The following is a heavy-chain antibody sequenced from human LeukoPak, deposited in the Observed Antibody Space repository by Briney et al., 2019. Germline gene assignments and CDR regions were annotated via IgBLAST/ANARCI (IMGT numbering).Heavy chain of an antibody. D-gene: IGHD3-22*01. CDR2: ISSSSSYI. Sequence: PGGSLRLSCAASGFTFSSYSMNWVRQAPGKGLEWVSSISSSSSYIYYADSVKGRFTISRDNAKNSLYLQMNRLRAEDTAVYYCARDGVSGYSFDYWGQGTLVTVSS. J-gene: IGHJ4*02. CDR3: ARDGVSGYSFDY. V-gene: IGHV3-21*04. CDR1: GFTFSSYS.